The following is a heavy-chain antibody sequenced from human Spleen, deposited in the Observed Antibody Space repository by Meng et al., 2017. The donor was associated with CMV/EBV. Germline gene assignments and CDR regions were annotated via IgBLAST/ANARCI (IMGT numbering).Heavy chain of an antibody. V-gene: IGHV3-20*04. CDR1: GFTFNDYG. D-gene: IGHD6-13*01. CDR2: INWNGGST. CDR3: AKEIESSSSGMDV. Sequence: GESLKISCAASGFTFNDYGMSWVRQAPGKGLEWVSGINWNGGSTGYADSVKGRFTISRDNAKNSLYLQMNSLRAEDTAVYYCAKEIESSSSGMDVWGQGTTVTVSS. J-gene: IGHJ6*02.